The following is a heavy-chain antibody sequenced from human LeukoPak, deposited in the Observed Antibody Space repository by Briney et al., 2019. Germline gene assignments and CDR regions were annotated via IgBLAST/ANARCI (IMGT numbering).Heavy chain of an antibody. CDR1: GFTFDDYA. CDR3: VRQMIRFWFDP. V-gene: IGHV3-9*01. J-gene: IGHJ5*02. D-gene: IGHD3-16*01. CDR2: ISWNSGTI. Sequence: GRSLRLSCAASGFTFDDYAMHWVRQAPGKGLEWVSGISWNSGTIGYADSVKGRFTISRDNAKNSLFLQMNSLRAEDTAVYYCVRQMIRFWFDPWGQGTQVTVSS.